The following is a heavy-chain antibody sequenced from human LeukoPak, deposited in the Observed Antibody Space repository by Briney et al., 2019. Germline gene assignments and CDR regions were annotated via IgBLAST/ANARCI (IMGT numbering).Heavy chain of an antibody. J-gene: IGHJ5*02. Sequence: GESLKISCEGSGYSFSTYWIAWVRQMPGKGLEWMGSIHPRDSGIRYSPSFQGRVTISADNSISTAYLQWSSLKASDTAMDYCARPAYSSSLSSHFDPWGQGTLVTVSS. CDR2: IHPRDSGI. V-gene: IGHV5-51*01. D-gene: IGHD6-13*01. CDR1: GYSFSTYW. CDR3: ARPAYSSSLSSHFDP.